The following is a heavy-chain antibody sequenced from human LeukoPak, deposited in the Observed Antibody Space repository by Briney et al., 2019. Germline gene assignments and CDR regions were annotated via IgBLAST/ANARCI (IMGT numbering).Heavy chain of an antibody. J-gene: IGHJ4*02. CDR1: GFTFSSYG. V-gene: IGHV3-30*18. CDR2: ISYDGSNK. CDR3: AKGQGPDY. Sequence: GRSLRLSCAASGFTFSSYGMHWVRQAPGKGLEWVAVISYDGSNKYYADSVKGRFTISRDNPKNTLYLQMNSLRAEDTAVYYCAKGQGPDYWGQGTLVTVSS.